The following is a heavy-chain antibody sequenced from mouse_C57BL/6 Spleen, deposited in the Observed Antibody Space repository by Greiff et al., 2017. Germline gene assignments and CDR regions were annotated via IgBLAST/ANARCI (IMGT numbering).Heavy chain of an antibody. D-gene: IGHD2-10*01. CDR3: AGTGLPSLDY. V-gene: IGHV1-81*01. CDR2: IYPRSGNS. J-gene: IGHJ2*01. Sequence: VQLQQSGAELARPGASVKLSCKASGYTFTSYGISWVKQRTGQGLEWIGEIYPRSGNSYYNEKFKGKATLTADKSSSSAYMGLRTLLSEESAIYFCAGTGLPSLDYWGEGTTLTVSS. CDR1: GYTFTSYG.